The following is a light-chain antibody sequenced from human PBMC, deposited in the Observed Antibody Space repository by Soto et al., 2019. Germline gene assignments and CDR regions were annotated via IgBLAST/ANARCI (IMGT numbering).Light chain of an antibody. CDR3: QHYNSYSEA. CDR1: QTISSW. J-gene: IGKJ1*01. V-gene: IGKV1-5*03. Sequence: DIQITQSPSTLSASVGDRVTITCRASQTISSWLAWYQQKPGKPPKILIYKASTLKSGVPSRFSGSGSGTEFTLTISRLQPDDFSTYYCQHYNSYSEAFGQGTKVDIK. CDR2: KAS.